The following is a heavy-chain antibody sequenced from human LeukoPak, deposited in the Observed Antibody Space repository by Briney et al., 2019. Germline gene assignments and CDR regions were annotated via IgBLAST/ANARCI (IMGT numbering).Heavy chain of an antibody. CDR2: ISGSGGST. CDR3: AKTAAYYYDSSGYVLDY. V-gene: IGHV3-23*01. CDR1: GFTFSSYA. J-gene: IGHJ4*02. Sequence: PGGSLRLSCAASGFTFSSYAMSWVRQAPGKGLEWVSAISGSGGSTYYADSVKGRSTISRDNSKNTLYLQMNSLRAEDTAVYYCAKTAAYYYDSSGYVLDYWGQGTLVTVSS. D-gene: IGHD3-22*01.